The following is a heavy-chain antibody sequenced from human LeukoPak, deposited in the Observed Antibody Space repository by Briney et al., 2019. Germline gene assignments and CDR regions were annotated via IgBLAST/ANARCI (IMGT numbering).Heavy chain of an antibody. CDR1: GGSISSYY. CDR2: IYYSGST. D-gene: IGHD4-11*01. J-gene: IGHJ6*02. Sequence: PSETLSLTCTVSGGSISSYYWSWIRQPPGKGLEWIGYIYYSGSTNYNPSLKSRVTISVDTSKNQFSLKLSSVTAADTAVYYCASCQEVTCLNGMDVWGQGTTVTVSS. CDR3: ASCQEVTCLNGMDV. V-gene: IGHV4-59*01.